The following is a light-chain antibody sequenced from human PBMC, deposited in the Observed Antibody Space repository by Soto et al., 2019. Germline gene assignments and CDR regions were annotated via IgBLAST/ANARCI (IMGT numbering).Light chain of an antibody. Sequence: ERVMTQSPATLSVSPGERATLSCRASQTVDNRLAWYQHKPGQAPRLLIYDASTRATGIPARFSGSGSGTEFTLTISSLQSEDFAIYYCHQYNNWPETLGQGTKVEIK. CDR3: HQYNNWPET. V-gene: IGKV3-15*01. CDR1: QTVDNR. CDR2: DAS. J-gene: IGKJ1*01.